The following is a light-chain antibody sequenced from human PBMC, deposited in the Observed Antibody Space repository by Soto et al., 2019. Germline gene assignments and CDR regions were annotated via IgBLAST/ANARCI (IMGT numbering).Light chain of an antibody. J-gene: IGKJ5*01. CDR2: EAS. CDR3: QQRSSWVT. Sequence: EIVLTQSPATLSLSPGERATLSCRASQSVSSYLAWYQQKPGQAPRLLIYEASNRATGIPARFSGSGSGTDFTLDISSLEPEDSAVYYCQQRSSWVTFGQGTRLEI. V-gene: IGKV3-11*01. CDR1: QSVSSY.